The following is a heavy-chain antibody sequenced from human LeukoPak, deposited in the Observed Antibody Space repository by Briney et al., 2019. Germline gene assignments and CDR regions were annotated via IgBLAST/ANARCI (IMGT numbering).Heavy chain of an antibody. Sequence: SETLSLTCTVSGGSISSYYWSWIRQPPGKGLEWIGYIYYSGSTNYNPFLKSRVAISVDTSKNQFSLKLSSVTAADTAVYYCARDLYSSYAFDIWGQGTMVTVSS. V-gene: IGHV4-59*01. CDR1: GGSISSYY. CDR2: IYYSGST. CDR3: ARDLYSSYAFDI. J-gene: IGHJ3*02. D-gene: IGHD6-6*01.